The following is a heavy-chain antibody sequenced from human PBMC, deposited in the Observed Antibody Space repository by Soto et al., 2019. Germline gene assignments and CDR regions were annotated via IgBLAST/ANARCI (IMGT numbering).Heavy chain of an antibody. CDR1: GFTFSSYA. D-gene: IGHD6-19*01. CDR3: ARDLEVAVAGA. V-gene: IGHV3-30-3*01. Sequence: QVQLVESGGGVVQPGRSLRLSCAASGFTFSSYAMHWVRQAPGKGLEWVAVISYDGSNKYYADSVKGRFTISRDNSKNTLHLQMNSLRAEDTAVYYCARDLEVAVAGAWSQGTLVTVSS. J-gene: IGHJ5*02. CDR2: ISYDGSNK.